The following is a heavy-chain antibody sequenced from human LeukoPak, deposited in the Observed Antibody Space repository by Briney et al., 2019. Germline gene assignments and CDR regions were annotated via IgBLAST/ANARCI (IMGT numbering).Heavy chain of an antibody. CDR2: INQNGSAK. V-gene: IGHV3-7*01. Sequence: GGSLRLSCAASGFSFSIYWMSWVRQAPGKGLEWVANINQNGSAKYYVDSVKGRFTISRDNAKNTLSLQMNSLRAEDTAVFYCVRAGGPHSLDVWGQGTTVTVYS. CDR3: VRAGGPHSLDV. CDR1: GFSFSIYW. J-gene: IGHJ6*02.